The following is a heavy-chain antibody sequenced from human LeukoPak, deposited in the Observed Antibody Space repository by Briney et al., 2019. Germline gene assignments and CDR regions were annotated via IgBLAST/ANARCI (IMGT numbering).Heavy chain of an antibody. CDR3: ARQGPSVAASPFDY. J-gene: IGHJ4*02. CDR2: ICPGDSDI. CDR1: GYSFTTYW. V-gene: IGHV5-51*01. D-gene: IGHD1-26*01. Sequence: GESLKISCKGSGYSFTTYWIGWVRQMPGKGLEWMGIICPGDSDIRYSPSFQGQVTISADKSISTAYLQWSSLKASDTAMYYCARQGPSVAASPFDYWGQGTLVTVSS.